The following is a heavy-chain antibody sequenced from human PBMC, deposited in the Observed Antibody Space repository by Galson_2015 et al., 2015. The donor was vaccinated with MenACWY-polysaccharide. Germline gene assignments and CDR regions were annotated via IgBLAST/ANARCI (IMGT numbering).Heavy chain of an antibody. CDR3: AKDMGGGGQQLVFDY. CDR1: GFSFSSYG. J-gene: IGHJ4*02. V-gene: IGHV3-30*02. CDR2: IRYDGSNN. D-gene: IGHD6-13*01. Sequence: SLRLSCAASGFSFSSYGMHWVRQAPGKGLEWVTFIRYDGSNNYYADSVKGRFTVSRDNSKNTLYLQMNSLRAEDTAVYYCAKDMGGGGQQLVFDYWGQGTLVTVSS.